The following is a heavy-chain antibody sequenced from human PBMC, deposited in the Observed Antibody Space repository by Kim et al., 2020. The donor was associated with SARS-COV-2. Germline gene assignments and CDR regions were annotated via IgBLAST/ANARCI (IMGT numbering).Heavy chain of an antibody. Sequence: KGRFTISRDNSKNTLYLQMNSLRAEDTAVYYCARDPHIPPDGSGSNDAFDIWGQGTMVTVSS. J-gene: IGHJ3*02. V-gene: IGHV3-30*07. D-gene: IGHD3-10*01. CDR3: ARDPHIPPDGSGSNDAFDI.